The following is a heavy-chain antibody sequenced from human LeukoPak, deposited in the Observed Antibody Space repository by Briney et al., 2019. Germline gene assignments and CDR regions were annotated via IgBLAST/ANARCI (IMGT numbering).Heavy chain of an antibody. J-gene: IGHJ4*02. CDR2: IIPIFGTA. V-gene: IGHV1-69*05. D-gene: IGHD3-22*01. CDR1: GGTFSSYA. Sequence: SVKVSCEASGGTFSSYAISWVRQAPGQGLEWMGGIIPIFGTANYAQKFQGRVTITTDESTGTAYMELSSLRSEDTAVYYCAREPGDYYDSSGYSPYFDYWGQGTLVTVSS. CDR3: AREPGDYYDSSGYSPYFDY.